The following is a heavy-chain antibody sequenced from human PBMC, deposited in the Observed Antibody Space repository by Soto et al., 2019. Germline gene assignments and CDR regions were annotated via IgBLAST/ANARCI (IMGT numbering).Heavy chain of an antibody. D-gene: IGHD6-13*01. CDR1: GFTFSSYA. Sequence: GGSLRLSCAASGFTFSSYAMSWVRQAPGKGLEWVSPISGSGGSTYYADSAKGRFTISRDNAKNTLYLQMNSLRAEDTAVYYCARYFVDSSSWDGYYYYYMDVWGKGTTVNVAS. V-gene: IGHV3-23*01. CDR3: ARYFVDSSSWDGYYYYYMDV. J-gene: IGHJ6*03. CDR2: ISGSGGST.